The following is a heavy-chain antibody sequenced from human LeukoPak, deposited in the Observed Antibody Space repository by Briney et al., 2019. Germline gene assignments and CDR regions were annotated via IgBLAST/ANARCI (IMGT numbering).Heavy chain of an antibody. J-gene: IGHJ3*02. Sequence: GGSLRLSCAASGFTFSSYAMSWVRQAPGKGLEWVSYISSSSSTIYYADSVKGRFTISRDNAKNSLYLQMNSLRAEDTAVYYCAREVPMTTVTHDAFDIWGQGTMVTVSS. CDR3: AREVPMTTVTHDAFDI. D-gene: IGHD4-17*01. CDR2: ISSSSSTI. CDR1: GFTFSSYA. V-gene: IGHV3-48*04.